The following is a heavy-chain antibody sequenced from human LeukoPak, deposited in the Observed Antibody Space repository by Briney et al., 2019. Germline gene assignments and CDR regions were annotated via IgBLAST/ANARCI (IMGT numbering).Heavy chain of an antibody. D-gene: IGHD5-12*01. V-gene: IGHV4-59*08. CDR3: ARRDGYTFDL. J-gene: IGHJ2*01. Sequence: SETLSLTCTVSGGSISSYYWSWIRQPPGKGLEWIGYIYYSGSTNYNPSLKSRVTISVDTSKNQFSLRLSSVTAADTAVYYCARRDGYTFDLWGRGTLVTVSS. CDR1: GGSISSYY. CDR2: IYYSGST.